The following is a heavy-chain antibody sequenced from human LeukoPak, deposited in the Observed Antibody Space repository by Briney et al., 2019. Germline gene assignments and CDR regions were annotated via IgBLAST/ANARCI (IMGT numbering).Heavy chain of an antibody. Sequence: GGSLRLSCAASGLTFSSYNMNWVRQAPGKGLEWVSSISSSGSYKNYADSMKGRFTISKDNAKNSLYLQMNSLRAEDTAVYYCARVSLTGYFAFDSWGQGTLVTVSS. CDR3: ARVSLTGYFAFDS. J-gene: IGHJ4*02. D-gene: IGHD3-9*01. V-gene: IGHV3-21*01. CDR2: ISSSGSYK. CDR1: GLTFSSYN.